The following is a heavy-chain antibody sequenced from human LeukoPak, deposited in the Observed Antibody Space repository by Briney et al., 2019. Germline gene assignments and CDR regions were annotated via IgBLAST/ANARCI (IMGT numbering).Heavy chain of an antibody. V-gene: IGHV3-7*01. CDR1: GFTFTNYW. CDR2: IRQDGSET. J-gene: IGHJ4*02. Sequence: GGSLRLSCAASGFTFTNYWMTWVRQAPGKGPEWVANIRQDGSETNYVDSVRGRFTIARGNTKNSLYLQMTSLRGEDTAVYYCASRAGKPGDTPWCFDYWGQGALVTVSS. CDR3: ASRAGKPGDTPWCFDY. D-gene: IGHD2-8*02.